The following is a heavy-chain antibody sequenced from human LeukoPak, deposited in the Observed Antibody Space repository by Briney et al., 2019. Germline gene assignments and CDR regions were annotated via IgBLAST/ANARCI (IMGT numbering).Heavy chain of an antibody. Sequence: GGSLRLSCAASGFTFSNAWMSWVRQAPGKGLEWVGRIKSKTDGGTTDHAAPVKGRFTISRDDSKNTLYLQMNSLKTEDTAVYYCTTDGQWELQLDYWGQGTLVTVSS. CDR3: TTDGQWELQLDY. J-gene: IGHJ4*02. CDR2: IKSKTDGGTT. D-gene: IGHD1-26*01. V-gene: IGHV3-15*01. CDR1: GFTFSNAW.